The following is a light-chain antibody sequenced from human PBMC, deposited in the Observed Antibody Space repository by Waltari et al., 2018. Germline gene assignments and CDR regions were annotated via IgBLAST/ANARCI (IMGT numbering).Light chain of an antibody. V-gene: IGKV3-11*01. Sequence: EIVLPQSPATLSLSPGERASLSCRASQSVSRDLAWYQQKPGQAPRVLIFDAFIRATGTPARFSGSGSGTDFTLTISSLEPEDFAVYYCQQRRDWPLTFGGGTKVEIK. CDR3: QQRRDWPLT. CDR2: DAF. J-gene: IGKJ4*01. CDR1: QSVSRD.